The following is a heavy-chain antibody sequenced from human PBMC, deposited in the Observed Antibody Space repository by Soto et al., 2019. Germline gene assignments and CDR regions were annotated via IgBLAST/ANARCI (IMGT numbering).Heavy chain of an antibody. CDR3: ARDYDILTGYYGMDV. D-gene: IGHD3-9*01. Sequence: PSETLSLTCTVSGGSISSYYWSWIRQPPGKGLEWIGYIYYSGSTNYNPSLKSRVTISVDTSKNQFSLKLSSVTAADTAVYYCARDYDILTGYYGMDVWGQGTTVTVS. J-gene: IGHJ6*02. V-gene: IGHV4-59*01. CDR1: GGSISSYY. CDR2: IYYSGST.